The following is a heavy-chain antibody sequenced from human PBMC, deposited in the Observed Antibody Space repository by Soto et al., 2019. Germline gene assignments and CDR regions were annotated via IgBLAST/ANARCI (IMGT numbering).Heavy chain of an antibody. D-gene: IGHD3-9*01. J-gene: IGHJ6*02. V-gene: IGHV3-53*01. CDR2: IYSGGST. CDR1: GFTVSSNY. Sequence: GGSLRLSCAASGFTVSSNYMSWVRQAPGKGLEWVSVIYSGGSTYYADSVKGRFTISRDNSKNTLYLQMNSLRAEDTAVYYCARDGTYYDILTGQRGPRGMDVWGQGTTVTVSS. CDR3: ARDGTYYDILTGQRGPRGMDV.